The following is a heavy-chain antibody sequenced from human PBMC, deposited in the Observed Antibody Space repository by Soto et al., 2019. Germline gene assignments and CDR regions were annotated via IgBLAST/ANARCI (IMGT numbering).Heavy chain of an antibody. D-gene: IGHD1-26*01. V-gene: IGHV1-2*06. CDR3: GRDGVGATPLGWFDP. CDR1: GYTFIGYY. J-gene: IGHJ5*02. CDR2: LNPRSGDT. Sequence: QVQLVQSGAEVKKPGASVKVSCKASGYTFIGYYIHWVRQAPGQGLEWMGRLNPRSGDTTYAQKFQGRLTMTRDTSISTAYMELSRLRSEDTAVYYCGRDGVGATPLGWFDPWGQGSLVTVSS.